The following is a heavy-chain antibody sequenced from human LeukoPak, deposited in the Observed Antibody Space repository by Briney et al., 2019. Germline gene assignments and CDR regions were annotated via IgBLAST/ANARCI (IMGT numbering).Heavy chain of an antibody. CDR2: ISHDGSIQ. CDR1: GFSFSYFG. J-gene: IGHJ5*01. V-gene: IGHV3-33*05. D-gene: IGHD1-1*01. Sequence: PGTSLRLSCAASGFSFSYFGMHWLRQTPGKGLEWVAVISHDGSIQNYADSMRGRFTISRDISKNTLFLQMSSLRAEDTAIYYCAKDQGMRQVWNWFDSCGQGTLVTVSS. CDR3: AKDQGMRQVWNWFDS.